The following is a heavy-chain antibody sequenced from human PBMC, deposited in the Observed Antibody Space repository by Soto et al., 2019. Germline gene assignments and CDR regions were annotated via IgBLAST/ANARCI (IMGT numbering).Heavy chain of an antibody. CDR1: GGSISNHY. D-gene: IGHD7-27*01. Sequence: SETLSLTCSVSGGSISNHYWSWIRQPPGKGLEWIGYIYYNGNTNYNPSLKSRVTMSVDTSRNQISLKLTTVTAADTAVYYCTRANSYFDYWGQGTLVTVSS. CDR3: TRANSYFDY. V-gene: IGHV4-59*11. CDR2: IYYNGNT. J-gene: IGHJ4*02.